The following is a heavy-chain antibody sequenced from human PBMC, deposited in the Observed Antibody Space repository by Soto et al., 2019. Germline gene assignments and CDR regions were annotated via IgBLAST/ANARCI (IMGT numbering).Heavy chain of an antibody. CDR3: AKDASCYSCGA. V-gene: IGHV4-39*01. D-gene: IGHD2-15*01. CDR2: IRYGGSA. CDR1: GGSISSSNFY. Sequence: LSLTCAVSGGSISSSNFYWGWFRQPPGKGLVWIGSIRYGGSAYYSPSLESRVTISVDTSKNQFSLSVRSVSAADTAVYYCAKDASCYSCGAWGQGALVTVSS. J-gene: IGHJ4*02.